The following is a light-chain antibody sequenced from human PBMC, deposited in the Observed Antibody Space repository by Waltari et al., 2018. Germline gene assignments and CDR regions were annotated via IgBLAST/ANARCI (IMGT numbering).Light chain of an antibody. V-gene: IGLV2-11*01. Sequence: QSALTQPRSVSGSPGQSVTISCPGTSSDVGGYKHVSWYQQHPGEAPKLRFYDVTKRPSGVPDRFSGSKSGNTASLTISGLQAEDEADYYCCSFAGSYTWVFGGGTKVTVL. CDR2: DVT. J-gene: IGLJ3*02. CDR3: CSFAGSYTWV. CDR1: SSDVGGYKH.